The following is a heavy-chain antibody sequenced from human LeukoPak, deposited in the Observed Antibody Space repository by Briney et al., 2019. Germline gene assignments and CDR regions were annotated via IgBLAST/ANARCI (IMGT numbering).Heavy chain of an antibody. CDR2: IYYSGGT. V-gene: IGHV4-59*01. CDR1: GGSISNYF. J-gene: IGHJ3*02. CDR3: ARPSRSVSTAGAFDI. D-gene: IGHD5/OR15-5a*01. Sequence: SATLSLTCTVSGGSISNYFWSWIRQPPGKGLEWNGYIYYSGGTNYNPSLKSRVTISVDTSKNQFSLKLSSVTAADTAVYYCARPSRSVSTAGAFDIWGQGTMVTVSS.